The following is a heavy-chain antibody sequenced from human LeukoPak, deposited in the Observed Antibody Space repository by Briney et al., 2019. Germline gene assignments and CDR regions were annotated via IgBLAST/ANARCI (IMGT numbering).Heavy chain of an antibody. D-gene: IGHD3-22*01. CDR1: GGSMSSHY. CDR3: ARSYYYDSSGYYCDY. V-gene: IGHV4-59*11. CDR2: IYNNEST. Sequence: SETLSLTCTVSGGSMSSHYWSWIRQPPGKGLEWIGYIYNNESTNYNPSLKSRVTISVGTSENQFSLKLTSVTPADTAVYYCARSYYYDSSGYYCDYWGQGTLVTVSS. J-gene: IGHJ4*02.